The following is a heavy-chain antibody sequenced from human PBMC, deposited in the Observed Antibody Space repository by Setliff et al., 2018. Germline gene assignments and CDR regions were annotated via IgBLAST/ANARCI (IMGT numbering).Heavy chain of an antibody. Sequence: ASVKVSCKASGNSFSSFSITWVRQAPGQGLEWMGWVSTYNGDTKYAQNFRGRVTMTTDMSTSTVYMELRTLRSDDTAVYFCARRPIALAGYRKGACDIWGQGTMVTVSS. J-gene: IGHJ3*02. V-gene: IGHV1-18*01. D-gene: IGHD6-19*01. CDR1: GNSFSSFS. CDR2: VSTYNGDT. CDR3: ARRPIALAGYRKGACDI.